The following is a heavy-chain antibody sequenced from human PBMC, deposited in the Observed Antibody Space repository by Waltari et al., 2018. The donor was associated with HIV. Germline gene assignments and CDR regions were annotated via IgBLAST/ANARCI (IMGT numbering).Heavy chain of an antibody. D-gene: IGHD3-10*01. V-gene: IGHV3-74*01. CDR3: ARRHATEGVLDL. J-gene: IGHJ2*01. CDR1: GFTFSNFW. Sequence: EVQLLESGGGLVQPGGSLRLSCAASGFTFSNFWMHWVRQVPGKGPVWIPSLKGEGTTNLYADSVKGRFTISRDNTRDALYLQMNSLRAEDTAVYYCARRHATEGVLDLWGRGTLVTVSS. CDR2: LKGEGTTN.